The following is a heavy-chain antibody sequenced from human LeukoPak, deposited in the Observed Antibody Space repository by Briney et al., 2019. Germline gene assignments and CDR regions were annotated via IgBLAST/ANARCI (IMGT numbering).Heavy chain of an antibody. CDR1: GFTFTHSR. V-gene: IGHV3-21*05. CDR2: ISGSSRDT. CDR3: ARDYNYAMDV. Sequence: PGGSLRLSCAASGFTFTHSRMNWGRRAPGKGLGGVSYISGSSRDTYYADSVKGRFTISRDDAKNSLCLQMSGLRDEDTAVYYCARDYNYAMDVWGQGTTVTVSS. J-gene: IGHJ6*02.